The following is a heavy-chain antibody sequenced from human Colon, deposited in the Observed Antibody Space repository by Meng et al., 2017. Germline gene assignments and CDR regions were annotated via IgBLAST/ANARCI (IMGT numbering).Heavy chain of an antibody. CDR2: IKQDGTEK. D-gene: IGHD3-16*02. CDR3: RGYRY. J-gene: IGHJ4*02. Sequence: EGRLVGSGGGLVQPGGSLRLACKVSGFTFSKYWMSWVRQAPGKGLEWVGNIKQDGTEKNYVESVKGRFTISRDNAKNSLYLQINSLRAEDTAVYYCRGYRYWGQGTLVTVSS. CDR1: GFTFSKYW. V-gene: IGHV3-7*01.